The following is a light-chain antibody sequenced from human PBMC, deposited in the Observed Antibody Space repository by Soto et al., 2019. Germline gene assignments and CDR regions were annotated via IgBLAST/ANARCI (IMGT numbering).Light chain of an antibody. V-gene: IGKV3-15*01. J-gene: IGKJ1*01. CDR2: AVS. Sequence: EIMMTQSPGTLSASPGERATLSCRASQSVSSNLAWYQQKPGQAPRLLIYAVSTRATGIPARFSGSGSGTEFTPTISSLQSEDFAVYYCQQYNKGPLTFGQGTKVEIK. CDR3: QQYNKGPLT. CDR1: QSVSSN.